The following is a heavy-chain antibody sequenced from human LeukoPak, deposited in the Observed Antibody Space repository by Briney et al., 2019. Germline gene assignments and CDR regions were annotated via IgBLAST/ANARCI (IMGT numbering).Heavy chain of an antibody. J-gene: IGHJ3*02. Sequence: ASVKVSCKASGHTLTGYYIHWVRQAPGQGLEWMGWTNPRSGDTKNAEEFQGRVTMTRDRSINTLYMDLSRLRSDDTAIYFCVGSSGFDPRDALDIWGQGTLVAVSS. D-gene: IGHD6-19*01. CDR1: GHTLTGYY. CDR2: TNPRSGDT. CDR3: VGSSGFDPRDALDI. V-gene: IGHV1-2*02.